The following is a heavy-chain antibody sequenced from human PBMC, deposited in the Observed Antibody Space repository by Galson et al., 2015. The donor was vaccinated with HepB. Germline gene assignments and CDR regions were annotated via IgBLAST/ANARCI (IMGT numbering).Heavy chain of an antibody. Sequence: ETLSLTCTVSGGSISSYYWSWIRQPPGKGLEWIGYIYYSGSTNYNPSLKSRVTISVDTSKNQFSLKLSSVTAADTAVYYCARGGYQLLGQLELHPWGQGTLVTVSS. CDR2: IYYSGST. CDR1: GGSISSYY. D-gene: IGHD2-2*01. V-gene: IGHV4-59*01. CDR3: ARGGYQLLGQLELHP. J-gene: IGHJ5*02.